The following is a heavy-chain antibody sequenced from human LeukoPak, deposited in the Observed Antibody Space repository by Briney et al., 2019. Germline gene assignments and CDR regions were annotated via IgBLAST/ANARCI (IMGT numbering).Heavy chain of an antibody. D-gene: IGHD2-15*01. CDR2: INPSGGST. CDR3: AREIGRATAGFDP. CDR1: GYTFTSYY. Sequence: ASVKVSCTASGYTFTSYYMHWVRQAPGQGLEWMGIINPSGGSTSYAQKFQGRVTMTRDTSTSTVYMELSSLRSEDTAVYYCAREIGRATAGFDPWGQETLVTVSS. V-gene: IGHV1-46*01. J-gene: IGHJ5*02.